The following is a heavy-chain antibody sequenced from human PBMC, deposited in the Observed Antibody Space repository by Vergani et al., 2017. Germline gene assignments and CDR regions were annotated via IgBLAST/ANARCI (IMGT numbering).Heavy chain of an antibody. D-gene: IGHD2-8*01. CDR2: ISGSSSYV. J-gene: IGHJ4*02. Sequence: EVQLVESGGGLVKPGGSLRLSCAASGFSFSSYSMNWVRQAPGKGLEWFASISGSSSYVFYRDSVEGRFTITRDNAKKSVYLQMNSLRAEDTAMYFCARGLCDCTHIRCSPPSYWGQGTQVTVSS. V-gene: IGHV3-21*02. CDR1: GFSFSSYS. CDR3: ARGLCDCTHIRCSPPSY.